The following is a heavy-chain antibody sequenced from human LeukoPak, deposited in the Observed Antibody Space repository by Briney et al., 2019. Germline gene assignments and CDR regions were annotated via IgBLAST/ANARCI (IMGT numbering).Heavy chain of an antibody. CDR2: IYTSGST. CDR1: GGSISSYY. D-gene: IGHD3-9*01. CDR3: ARGWYYDILTGYYNGFDY. Sequence: PSETLSLTCTVSGGSISSYYWSWIRHPAGKGLEWIGRIYTSGSTNYNPSLKSRVTMSVDTSKNQFSLKLSSVTAADTAVYYFARGWYYDILTGYYNGFDYWGQGTLVTVSS. V-gene: IGHV4-4*07. J-gene: IGHJ4*02.